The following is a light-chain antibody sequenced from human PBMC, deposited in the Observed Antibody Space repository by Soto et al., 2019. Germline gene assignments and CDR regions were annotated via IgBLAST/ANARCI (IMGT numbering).Light chain of an antibody. CDR3: QHYNDYVVWT. CDR1: QSINNW. J-gene: IGKJ1*01. CDR2: DVS. V-gene: IGKV1-5*01. Sequence: DIQMTQSPSTLSASIGDRVTITCRASQSINNWLAWYQQKPGKAPNLLIYDVSNLGSGVPSRFSGSGSGTEFTLTISSLQPDDFVTYYCQHYNDYVVWTFGQGTKVEIK.